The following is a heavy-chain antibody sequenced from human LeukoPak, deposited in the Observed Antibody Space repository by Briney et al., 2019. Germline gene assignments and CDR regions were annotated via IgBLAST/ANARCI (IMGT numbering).Heavy chain of an antibody. D-gene: IGHD2-2*01. CDR3: ASDFRYCSSTSCPPVLDY. CDR2: ISSGGRSI. V-gene: IGHV3-11*01. Sequence: AGSLRPSCASSGFTFRNSTTSWISPSTRGGLECASFISSGGRSIYKADTLRGRFTLSKDNSQNTLYLQMKTLRGEDTARYYCASDFRYCSSTSCPPVLDYWGQGTLVTVSS. CDR1: GFTFRNST. J-gene: IGHJ4*02.